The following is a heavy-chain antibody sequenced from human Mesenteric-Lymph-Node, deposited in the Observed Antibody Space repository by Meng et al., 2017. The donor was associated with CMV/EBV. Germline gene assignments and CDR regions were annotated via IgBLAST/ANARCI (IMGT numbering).Heavy chain of an antibody. CDR2: FCYSGTT. Sequence: SETLSLTCTVSGGSINTDHYCWGWIRQPPGKGLEWIGNFCYSGTTSYNPSLNSRVSMSVDTSKSRFSLTLTSVTAADTALYYCARDLAAAGIHWFDPWGQGTLVTVSS. D-gene: IGHD6-13*01. J-gene: IGHJ5*02. CDR3: ARDLAAAGIHWFDP. CDR1: GGSINTDHYC. V-gene: IGHV4-39*02.